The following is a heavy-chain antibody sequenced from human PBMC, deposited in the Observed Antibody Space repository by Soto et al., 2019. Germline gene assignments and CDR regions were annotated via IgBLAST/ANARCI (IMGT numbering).Heavy chain of an antibody. CDR1: GFTFSSYS. CDR2: ISYDGSNK. Sequence: QVQLVESGGGVVQPGRSLRLSCAASGFTFSSYSIHWVRQAPGKGLEWVAVISYDGSNKYYVDSVKGRFTISRDNSNNTLYLQMNSLRPEDTAVYYCARAYCTSAVCSNGYFDYWGQGTLVTVSS. D-gene: IGHD2-8*01. V-gene: IGHV3-30-3*01. J-gene: IGHJ4*02. CDR3: ARAYCTSAVCSNGYFDY.